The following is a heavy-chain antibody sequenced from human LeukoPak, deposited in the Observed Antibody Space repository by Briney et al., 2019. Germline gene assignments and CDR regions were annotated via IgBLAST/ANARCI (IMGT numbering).Heavy chain of an antibody. J-gene: IGHJ4*02. V-gene: IGHV3-30*18. CDR2: ISYDGSNK. CDR1: GFTFSNYG. CDR3: ANLPL. Sequence: PGRSLRLSCATSGFTFSNYGMHGVRQAPGKGLEWVAVISYDGSNKYYADSVKGRFTISRDNSKNTLYLQMNSLRPEDAAVYYCANLPLWGQGTLVTVSS.